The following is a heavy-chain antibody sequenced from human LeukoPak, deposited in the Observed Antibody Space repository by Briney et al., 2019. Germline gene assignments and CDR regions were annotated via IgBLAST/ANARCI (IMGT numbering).Heavy chain of an antibody. Sequence: SETLSLTCTVSGGSISSYYWSWIRQPPGKGLEWIGYIYYSGSTNYNPSLKSRVTISVDTSKNQFSLKLSSVTAAGTAVYYCARQAALWFGELLLDYWGQGTLVTVSS. CDR1: GGSISSYY. V-gene: IGHV4-59*08. D-gene: IGHD3-10*01. CDR3: ARQAALWFGELLLDY. CDR2: IYYSGST. J-gene: IGHJ4*02.